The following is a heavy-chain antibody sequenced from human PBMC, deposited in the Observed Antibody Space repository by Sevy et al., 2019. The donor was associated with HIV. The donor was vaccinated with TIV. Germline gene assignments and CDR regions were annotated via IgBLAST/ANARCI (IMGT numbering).Heavy chain of an antibody. V-gene: IGHV3-30*18. CDR3: AKDGAGSLSSGPYYYYYGMDV. CDR1: GFTFSSYG. J-gene: IGHJ6*02. CDR2: ISYDGSNK. D-gene: IGHD3-22*01. Sequence: GGSLRLSCAASGFTFSSYGMRWVRQAPGKGLEWVAVISYDGSNKYYADSVKGRFTISRDNSKNTLYLQMNSLRAGDTAVYYCAKDGAGSLSSGPYYYYYGMDVWGQGTTVTVSS.